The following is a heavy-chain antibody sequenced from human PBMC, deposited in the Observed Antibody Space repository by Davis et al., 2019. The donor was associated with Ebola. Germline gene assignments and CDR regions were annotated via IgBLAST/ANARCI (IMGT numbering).Heavy chain of an antibody. CDR2: ISSSSNYI. D-gene: IGHD2-21*02. J-gene: IGHJ2*01. V-gene: IGHV3-21*01. CDR3: VRDPALVVTGGGWHFDL. CDR1: GFTFRSYA. Sequence: GGSLRLSCEASGFTFRSYAMNWVRQAPGKGLEWVSFISSSSNYIYYADSVKVRFTTSRDNAKNSLYLQMNTLRAEDTAVYYCVRDPALVVTGGGWHFDLWGRGTLVTVSS.